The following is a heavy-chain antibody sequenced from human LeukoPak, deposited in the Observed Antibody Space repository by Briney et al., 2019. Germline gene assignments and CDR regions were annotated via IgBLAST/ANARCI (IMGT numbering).Heavy chain of an antibody. CDR3: ARAIFSSGWYLVDY. CDR2: ISTSISYI. Sequence: PGGSLRLSCAASGFTFGSYSMNWVRQAPGKGLEWVSSISTSISYIYYADSVKGRFTISRDNAKNSLYLQMNSLRAEDTAVYYCARAIFSSGWYLVDYWGQGTLVTVSS. D-gene: IGHD6-19*01. V-gene: IGHV3-21*01. J-gene: IGHJ4*02. CDR1: GFTFGSYS.